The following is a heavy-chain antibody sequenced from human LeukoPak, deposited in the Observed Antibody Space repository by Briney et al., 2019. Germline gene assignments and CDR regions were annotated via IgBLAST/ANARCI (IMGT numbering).Heavy chain of an antibody. CDR2: IIPILGTA. V-gene: IGHV1-69*05. J-gene: IGHJ2*01. D-gene: IGHD2-2*01. CDR1: GGTFSSYA. Sequence: SMKVSCKASGGTFSSYAISWVRQAPGQGLEWMGGIIPILGTANYAQKFQGRVTITRDTSASTAYMELSSLRSEDTAVYYCARFRPYCSSTSCYRYWYFDLWGRGTLVTVSS. CDR3: ARFRPYCSSTSCYRYWYFDL.